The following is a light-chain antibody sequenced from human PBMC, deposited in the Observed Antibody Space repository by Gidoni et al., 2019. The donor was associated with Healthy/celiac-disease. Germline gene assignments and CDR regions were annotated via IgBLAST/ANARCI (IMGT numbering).Light chain of an antibody. CDR3: QQCNNWPLT. Sequence: EIVMTQSPAILSLSPGERATLSCRASQSVSSNLAWYQQKPGQAPRLLIDGASTRATGFPARFSGSGSGTDFTLTISSLQSEDFAVYFCQQCNNWPLTFGGGTKVEIK. CDR1: QSVSSN. V-gene: IGKV3-15*01. J-gene: IGKJ4*01. CDR2: GAS.